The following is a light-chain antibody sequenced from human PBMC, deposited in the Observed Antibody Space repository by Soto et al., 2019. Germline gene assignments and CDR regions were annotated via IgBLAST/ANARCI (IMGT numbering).Light chain of an antibody. V-gene: IGKV1-12*01. Sequence: DIQMTQSPSSVSASVGGRVTITCRASQVIHTSLAWYQEKPGRAPNLLIYAASTLYSGVPSRFSGSGSGTDFTLTISNLQPEDSATYFCQQAGSLPPTFGGGTKLEIK. J-gene: IGKJ4*01. CDR2: AAS. CDR3: QQAGSLPPT. CDR1: QVIHTS.